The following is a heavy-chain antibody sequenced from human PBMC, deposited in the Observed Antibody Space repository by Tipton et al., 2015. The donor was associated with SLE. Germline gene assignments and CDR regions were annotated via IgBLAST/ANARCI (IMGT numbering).Heavy chain of an antibody. CDR2: VSSGDVTT. D-gene: IGHD4/OR15-4a*01. Sequence: GSLRLSCAASRFTFSDYGMHWVRQAPGKGLEWVSAVSSGDVTTNYADSVKGRFTIYRDNSKNMVYLEMNSLRAEDTAVYYCAKDFSGVGFDYGYDSFMNYYDMDVWGEGTTVTVSS. J-gene: IGHJ6*04. CDR3: AKDFSGVGFDYGYDSFMNYYDMDV. V-gene: IGHV3-23*01. CDR1: RFTFSDYG.